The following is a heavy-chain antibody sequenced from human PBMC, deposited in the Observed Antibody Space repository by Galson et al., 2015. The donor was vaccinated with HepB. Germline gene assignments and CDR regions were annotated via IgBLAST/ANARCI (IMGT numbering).Heavy chain of an antibody. V-gene: IGHV1-69*04. J-gene: IGHJ4*02. CDR1: GGTFSSYA. CDR3: AGGYSYGRHFDY. D-gene: IGHD5-18*01. CDR2: IIPILGIA. Sequence: SVKVSCKASGGTFSSYAISWVRQAPGQGLEWMGRIIPILGIANYAQKFQGRVTITADKSTSTAYMELSSLRSEDTAVYYCAGGYSYGRHFDYWGQGTLVTVSS.